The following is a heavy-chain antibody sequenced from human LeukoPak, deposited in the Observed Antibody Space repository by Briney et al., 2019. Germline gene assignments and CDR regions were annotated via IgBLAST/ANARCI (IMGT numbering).Heavy chain of an antibody. J-gene: IGHJ5*02. V-gene: IGHV1-2*02. CDR2: INPNSGGT. CDR3: ASGVGAAAGVSWFDP. Sequence: EASVKVSCKASGYTFTGYYIHWVRQAPGQGLEWMGWINPNSGGTNYAQKFQGRVTMTRDTSISTAYMELSRLRSDDTAVYYCASGVGAAAGVSWFDPWGQGTLVTVSS. D-gene: IGHD6-13*01. CDR1: GYTFTGYY.